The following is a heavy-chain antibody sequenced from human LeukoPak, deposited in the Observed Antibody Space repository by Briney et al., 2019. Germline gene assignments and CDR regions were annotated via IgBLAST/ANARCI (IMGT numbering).Heavy chain of an antibody. D-gene: IGHD3-22*01. CDR3: ARGGRLDYYDSSGEKYFDY. Sequence: SETLSLTCTVSGGSISSGDYYWSWIRQPPGKGLEWIGYIYYSGSTYYNPSLKSRATISVDTSKNQFSLKLSSVTAADTAVYYCARGGRLDYYDSSGEKYFDYWGQGTLVTVSS. J-gene: IGHJ4*02. CDR1: GGSISSGDYY. V-gene: IGHV4-30-4*01. CDR2: IYYSGST.